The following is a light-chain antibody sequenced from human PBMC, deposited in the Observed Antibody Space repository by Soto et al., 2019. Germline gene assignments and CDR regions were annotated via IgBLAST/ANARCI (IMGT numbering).Light chain of an antibody. Sequence: DIQMTQSPSTLSASVGDRVTITCRASQSISSWLAWYQQKPGKAPKLLIYDAYSLESGVPSRFSGSGSGTEFTLTISGLQPDDFATYYCQQYNSYSFGQGTKVDIK. J-gene: IGKJ1*01. CDR2: DAY. CDR1: QSISSW. CDR3: QQYNSYS. V-gene: IGKV1-5*01.